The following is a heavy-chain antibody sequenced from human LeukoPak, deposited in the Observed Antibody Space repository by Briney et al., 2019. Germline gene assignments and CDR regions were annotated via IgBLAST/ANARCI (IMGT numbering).Heavy chain of an antibody. V-gene: IGHV1-18*01. CDR3: ARGGSGGSGGWFDP. J-gene: IGHJ5*02. CDR1: GYTFTSYG. CDR2: ISPYNGDT. Sequence: ASVKVSCKASGYTFTSYGISWVRQAPGQGLEWMGWISPYNGDTKYAQKVQDRVTMTTDTSTSTAYMELRSLTSDDTAVYYCARGGSGGSGGWFDPWGQGTQVTVSS. D-gene: IGHD2-15*01.